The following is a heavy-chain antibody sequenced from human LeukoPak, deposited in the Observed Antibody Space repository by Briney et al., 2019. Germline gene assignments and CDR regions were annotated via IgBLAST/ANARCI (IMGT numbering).Heavy chain of an antibody. J-gene: IGHJ4*02. D-gene: IGHD3-10*01. CDR1: GGSFSGYC. V-gene: IGHV4-34*01. Sequence: SETLSLTCAVYGGSFSGYCWSWIRQPPGKGLEWIGEINHSGSTNYNPSLKSRVTISVDTSKNQFSLKLSAVTAADTAVYYCASLAMVRGVKFDYWGQGTLVTVSS. CDR2: INHSGST. CDR3: ASLAMVRGVKFDY.